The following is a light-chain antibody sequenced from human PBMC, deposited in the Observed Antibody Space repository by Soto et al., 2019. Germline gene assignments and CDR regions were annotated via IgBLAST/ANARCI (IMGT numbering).Light chain of an antibody. V-gene: IGLV1-51*01. CDR1: NSNIGNNY. CDR2: DNK. Sequence: QSVLTQPPSLSAAPGQRVTISCSGSNSNIGNNYVSWYQQFPGTAPKFLIYDNKKRPSGIPDRFSGSKSGTSATLGITGLQTGDEADYYCATWDSSLSAVVFGGGTKLTVL. CDR3: ATWDSSLSAVV. J-gene: IGLJ2*01.